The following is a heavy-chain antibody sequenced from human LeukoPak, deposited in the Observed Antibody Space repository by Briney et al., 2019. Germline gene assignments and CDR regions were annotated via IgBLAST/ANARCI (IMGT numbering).Heavy chain of an antibody. V-gene: IGHV3-33*01. Sequence: PGGSLRLSCAASGFTFSSYGMHWVRQAPGKGLEWVAVIWYDGSNKYYADSVKGRFTISRDNSKNTLYLQMNSLRAEDTAVYYCAREGYSYGAYFDYWGQGTLVTVSS. CDR3: AREGYSYGAYFDY. CDR1: GFTFSSYG. CDR2: IWYDGSNK. J-gene: IGHJ4*02. D-gene: IGHD5-18*01.